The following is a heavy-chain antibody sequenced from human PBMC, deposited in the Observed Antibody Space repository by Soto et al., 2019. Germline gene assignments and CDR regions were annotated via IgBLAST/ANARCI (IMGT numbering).Heavy chain of an antibody. V-gene: IGHV3-15*07. Sequence: GGSLRLSCAASGFTFSNAWMNWVRQAPGKGLEWVGRIKTRADGGTTDYAAPVKGRFTISRDDSKNTLYLQMNSLKTEDTALYFCASSSFLRSGDLFHGLDVWGQGTTVTVSS. J-gene: IGHJ6*02. CDR2: IKTRADGGTT. CDR3: ASSSFLRSGDLFHGLDV. D-gene: IGHD3-10*01. CDR1: GFTFSNAW.